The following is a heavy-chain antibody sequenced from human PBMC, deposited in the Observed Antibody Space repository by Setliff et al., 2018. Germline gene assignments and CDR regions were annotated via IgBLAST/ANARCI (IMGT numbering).Heavy chain of an antibody. D-gene: IGHD3-3*01. CDR3: ARSSVVGGYSTTYYFDYMDV. CDR1: GFTFSAYG. CDR2: ISGSGGST. V-gene: IGHV3-23*01. J-gene: IGHJ6*03. Sequence: GGSLRLSCAASGFTFSAYGMSWVRQAPGKGLEWVSAISGSGGSTYYADSVKGRFTISRDNSKNSFYLQMNSLTAGDTAVYYCARSSVVGGYSTTYYFDYMDVWGKGTTVTVSS.